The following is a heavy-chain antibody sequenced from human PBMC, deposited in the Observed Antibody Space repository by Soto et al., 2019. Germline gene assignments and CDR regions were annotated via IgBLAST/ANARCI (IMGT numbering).Heavy chain of an antibody. CDR2: INHGGST. J-gene: IGHJ4*02. CDR3: ASSTNYDFWSGYYTNLDY. D-gene: IGHD3-3*01. CDR1: GGSFSGYY. Sequence: PSETLSLTCAVYGGSFSGYYWSWIRQPPGKGLEWIGEINHGGSTNYNPSLKSRVTISVDTSKNQFSLKLSSVTAADTAVYYCASSTNYDFWSGYYTNLDYWGQGTLVTVSS. V-gene: IGHV4-34*01.